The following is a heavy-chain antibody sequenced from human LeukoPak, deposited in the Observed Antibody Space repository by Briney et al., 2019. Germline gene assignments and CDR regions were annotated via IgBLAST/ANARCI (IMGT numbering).Heavy chain of an antibody. Sequence: SETLSLTCTVSGGSISNYYLSWVRQPPGQGLEWMGCIYSSGSTTYNPSLKSRVSMSADTSKNQFSLKLNSVTAADTAVYYCARTKLAGDQYFFDYWGQGALVSVSS. CDR3: ARTKLAGDQYFFDY. V-gene: IGHV4-4*07. CDR2: IYSSGST. J-gene: IGHJ4*02. CDR1: GGSISNYY. D-gene: IGHD4-17*01.